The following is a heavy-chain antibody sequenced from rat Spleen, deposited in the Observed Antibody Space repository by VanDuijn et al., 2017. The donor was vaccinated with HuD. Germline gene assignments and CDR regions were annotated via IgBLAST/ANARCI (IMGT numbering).Heavy chain of an antibody. Sequence: EVQLVESGGGLVQPGRSLKLSCAASGFTFSDYGVAWVRQAPTTGLEWVATISYGDSSGHSGTYYRDSVRGRFTISRDDAKSALSLQMDSLRSEDTATYYGARRHYGYTYYFDYWGQGVMVTVSS. J-gene: IGHJ2*01. D-gene: IGHD1-9*01. CDR3: ARRHYGYTYYFDY. CDR2: ISYGDSSGHSGT. V-gene: IGHV5-29*01. CDR1: GFTFSDYG.